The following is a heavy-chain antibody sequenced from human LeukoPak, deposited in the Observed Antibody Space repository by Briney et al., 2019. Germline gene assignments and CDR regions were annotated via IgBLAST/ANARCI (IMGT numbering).Heavy chain of an antibody. CDR2: ISSSGSYI. J-gene: IGHJ6*03. D-gene: IGHD3-10*01. CDR3: ARGTGSGSYYVRYYYYYYMDV. CDR1: GFTFSTYS. Sequence: GGSLRLSCAASGFTFSTYSMNWVRQAPGKGLEWVSSISSSGSYIYYADSVKGRFTISRDNAKNSLYLQMNSLRAEDTAVYYCARGTGSGSYYVRYYYYYYMDVWGKGTTVTISS. V-gene: IGHV3-21*01.